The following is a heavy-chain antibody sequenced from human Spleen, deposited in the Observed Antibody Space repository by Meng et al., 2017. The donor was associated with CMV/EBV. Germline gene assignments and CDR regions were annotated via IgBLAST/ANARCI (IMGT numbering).Heavy chain of an antibody. D-gene: IGHD3-10*01. J-gene: IGHJ4*01. V-gene: IGHV4-34*01. Sequence: CAVYGGSFSGYYWSWIRQPPGKGLEWIGEINHSGSTNYNPSLKSRVTISVDTSKNQFSLRLTSVTAADTAVYYCARERGAGTYQGFDYWGHGTLVTVSS. CDR1: GGSFSGYY. CDR3: ARERGAGTYQGFDY. CDR2: INHSGST.